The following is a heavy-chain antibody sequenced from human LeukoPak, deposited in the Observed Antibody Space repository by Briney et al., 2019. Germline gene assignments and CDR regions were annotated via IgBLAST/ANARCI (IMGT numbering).Heavy chain of an antibody. CDR2: IYYSGST. V-gene: IGHV4-59*08. CDR1: GGSISSYY. CDR3: ARYESSGCYFDY. Sequence: SETLSLTCTVSGGSISSYYWSWIRQPPGKGLEYIGYIYYSGSTNYNPSLKSRVTISVDTSKNQLSLKLSSVTAADTAVYYCARYESSGCYFDYWGQGTLVTVSS. D-gene: IGHD3-22*01. J-gene: IGHJ4*02.